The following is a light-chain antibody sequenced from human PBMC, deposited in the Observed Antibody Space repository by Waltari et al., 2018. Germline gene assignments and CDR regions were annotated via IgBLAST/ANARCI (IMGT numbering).Light chain of an antibody. Sequence: DLQVTPASTFLSGSVRERVPIPCRASQRISNSLNWYQQKPGKAPNRLIFAASTLQSGVPSRFGGSGSGTDFTLTISSLQPEDFATYFCQSSYDAPYTFGQGTNLEIK. J-gene: IGKJ2*01. V-gene: IGKV1-39*01. CDR2: AAS. CDR1: QRISNS. CDR3: QSSYDAPYT.